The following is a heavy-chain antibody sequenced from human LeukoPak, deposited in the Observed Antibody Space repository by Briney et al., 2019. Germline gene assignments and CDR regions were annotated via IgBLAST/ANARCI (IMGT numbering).Heavy chain of an antibody. CDR1: GGPISRYY. CDR2: IYDSGIT. J-gene: IGHJ4*02. D-gene: IGHD2-15*01. V-gene: IGHV4-59*01. CDR3: ARVSGYCSGGACYSRRHFDH. Sequence: SETLSLTCTVSGGPISRYYWSWIRQPPGKGLEWIGHIYDSGITNYNPSLKSRVTISVDTSKNQFSPKLSSVTAADTAVYYCARVSGYCSGGACYSRRHFDHWGQGTLVTVSS.